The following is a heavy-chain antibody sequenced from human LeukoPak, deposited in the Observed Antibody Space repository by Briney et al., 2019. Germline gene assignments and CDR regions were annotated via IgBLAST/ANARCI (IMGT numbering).Heavy chain of an antibody. Sequence: PSETLSLTCTVSGGSISSSSYYWGWIRQPPGKGLEWIASIYYSGTTYYSPSLKSRVTISIDTSKNKSSLKVRSVPAADTAVYYCARCTRPPRGMYYFDYWGQGILVTVSS. CDR3: ARCTRPPRGMYYFDY. J-gene: IGHJ4*02. CDR1: GGSISSSSYY. CDR2: IYYSGTT. V-gene: IGHV4-39*01.